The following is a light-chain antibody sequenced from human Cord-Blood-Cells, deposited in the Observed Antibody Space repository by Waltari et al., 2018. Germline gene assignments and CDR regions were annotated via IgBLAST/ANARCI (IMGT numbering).Light chain of an antibody. CDR3: QQYYSAPLT. J-gene: IGKJ4*01. V-gene: IGKV4-1*01. CDR2: WAS. CDR1: QSVLYSSNNKNY. Sequence: DIVMTQSPDSLDVSLGERAPINCKSSQSVLYSSNNKNYLAWYQQKPGQPPKLLIYWASTRESGVPDRFSGSGSGTDFTLTISSLQAEDVAVYYCQQYYSAPLTFGGGTKVEIK.